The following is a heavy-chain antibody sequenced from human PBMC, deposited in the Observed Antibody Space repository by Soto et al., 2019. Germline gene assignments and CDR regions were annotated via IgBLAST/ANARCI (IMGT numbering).Heavy chain of an antibody. Sequence: PGGSLRLSCAASGFTFSSYAMSWVRQAPGRGLEWVSVISGSGGSTYSADSVKGRFTISRDNSKNTLYPQLKSLRAEDTAVYYCANYDSSGLDYWGQGTLVTVSS. V-gene: IGHV3-23*01. J-gene: IGHJ4*02. CDR3: ANYDSSGLDY. CDR2: ISGSGGST. D-gene: IGHD3-3*01. CDR1: GFTFSSYA.